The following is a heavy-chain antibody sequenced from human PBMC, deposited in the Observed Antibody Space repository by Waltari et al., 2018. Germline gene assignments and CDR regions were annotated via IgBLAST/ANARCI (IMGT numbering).Heavy chain of an antibody. J-gene: IGHJ4*02. CDR3: VRDTFD. CDR1: GFTFSTHW. CDR2: INTDGSTA. V-gene: IGHV3-74*01. Sequence: EVQLVESGGGLVQPGGSLRLACAASGFTFSTHWMHWVRQAPGKGLVWVARINTDGSTATYADSVKGRFTISRDNAKNTLYLQMNSLRAEDTSIYYCVRDTFDWGQGTLVTVSS.